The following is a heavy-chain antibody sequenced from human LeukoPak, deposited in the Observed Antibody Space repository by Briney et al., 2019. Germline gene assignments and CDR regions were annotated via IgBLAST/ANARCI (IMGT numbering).Heavy chain of an antibody. V-gene: IGHV3-21*04. CDR2: IGSGSSYI. Sequence: GGSLRLSCAASGFTFSSYSMNWVRQAPGKGLEWVSSIGSGSSYIYYADSVKGRFTISRDNSKNTLYLQMNSLRAEDTAVYYCAGRGVLWFGELFYYGMDVRGQGTTVTVSS. J-gene: IGHJ6*02. CDR3: AGRGVLWFGELFYYGMDV. D-gene: IGHD3-10*01. CDR1: GFTFSSYS.